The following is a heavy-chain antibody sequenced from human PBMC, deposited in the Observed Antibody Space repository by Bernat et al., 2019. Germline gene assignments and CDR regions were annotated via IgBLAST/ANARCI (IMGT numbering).Heavy chain of an antibody. D-gene: IGHD6-13*01. CDR3: ARSIQSYSISWYNDY. V-gene: IGHV3-23*01. CDR1: GFTFSTYA. CDR2: FSSSGYT. Sequence: EVQLLESGGGLVQPGGSLRLSCAASGFTFSTYAMSWVRQAPGKGLEWVSTFSSSGYTYYADSVKGRFTLSRDNSKNTLYLQMNSLGAEDTAVYYCARSIQSYSISWYNDYWGQGTLVTVSS. J-gene: IGHJ4*02.